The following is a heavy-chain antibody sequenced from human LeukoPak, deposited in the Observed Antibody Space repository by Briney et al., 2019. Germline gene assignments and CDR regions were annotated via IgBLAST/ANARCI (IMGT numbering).Heavy chain of an antibody. V-gene: IGHV1-2*02. CDR1: GYTFTGHY. J-gene: IGHJ4*02. D-gene: IGHD2-2*01. CDR3: ARKLPAADY. CDR2: INPNSGGT. Sequence: ALVKVSCKASGYTFTGHYMHWVRQAPGQGLEWMGWINPNSGGTNYAQKFQGRVTMTRDTSISTAYMELSRLGSDDTAVYYCARKLPAADYWGQGTLVTVSS.